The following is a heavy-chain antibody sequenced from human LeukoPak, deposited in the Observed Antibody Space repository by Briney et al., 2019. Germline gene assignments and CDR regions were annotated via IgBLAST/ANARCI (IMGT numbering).Heavy chain of an antibody. CDR3: ARDGTPNYRSGWVYMDV. Sequence: GGSLRLSCAASGFTFSSYEMNWVRQAPGKGLEWVSYISSSGSTIYYADSVKGRFTISRDNAKNSLYLQMNSLRAEDTAVYYCARDGTPNYRSGWVYMDVWGKGTTVTISS. J-gene: IGHJ6*03. D-gene: IGHD6-25*01. V-gene: IGHV3-48*03. CDR1: GFTFSSYE. CDR2: ISSSGSTI.